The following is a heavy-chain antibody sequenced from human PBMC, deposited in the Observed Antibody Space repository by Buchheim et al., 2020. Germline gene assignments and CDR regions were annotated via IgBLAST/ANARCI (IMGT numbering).Heavy chain of an antibody. CDR2: IKQDGSEQ. CDR3: ARFGGYCSSTSCYSRGGMDV. D-gene: IGHD2-2*02. CDR1: GFTFSSYW. V-gene: IGHV3-7*01. J-gene: IGHJ6*02. Sequence: VQLVESGGGLVQPGGSLRLSCAASGFTFSSYWMSWVRQAPGKGLEWVANIKQDGSEQYYVDSVKGRFTISRDNAKNSLYLQMNSLRAEDTAVYYCARFGGYCSSTSCYSRGGMDVWGQGTT.